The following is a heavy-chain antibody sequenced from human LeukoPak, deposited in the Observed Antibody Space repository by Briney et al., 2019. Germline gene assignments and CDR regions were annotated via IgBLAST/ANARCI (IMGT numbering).Heavy chain of an antibody. CDR2: ISGGGGNT. D-gene: IGHD4-11*01. CDR1: GFTFSSNY. Sequence: GGSLRLSCAASGFTFSSNYMSWVRQAPGKGLEWVSAISGGGGNTYYADSVKGRFTISRDNSKNTLYLQMNSLRAEDTAVYYCAKDMTTVTDFDYWGQGTLVTVSS. CDR3: AKDMTTVTDFDY. V-gene: IGHV3-23*01. J-gene: IGHJ4*02.